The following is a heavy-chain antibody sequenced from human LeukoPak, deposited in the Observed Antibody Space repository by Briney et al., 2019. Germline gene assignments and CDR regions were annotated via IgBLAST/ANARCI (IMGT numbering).Heavy chain of an antibody. V-gene: IGHV3-21*01. CDR3: AREAPDSSSGEPGGAFDI. CDR2: ISSSSSYI. Sequence: GGSLRLSCVASGFTFSSYSMNWVRQAPGKGLEWVSSISSSSSYIYYADSVKGRFTISRDNAKNSLYLQMNSLRAEDTAVYYCAREAPDSSSGEPGGAFDIWGQGTMVTVSS. J-gene: IGHJ3*02. CDR1: GFTFSSYS. D-gene: IGHD6-13*01.